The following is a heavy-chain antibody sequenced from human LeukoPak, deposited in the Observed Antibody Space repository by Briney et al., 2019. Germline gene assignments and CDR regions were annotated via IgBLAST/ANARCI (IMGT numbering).Heavy chain of an antibody. Sequence: SQTLSLTCTVSGGSISSGDYYWSWIRQPPGKGLEWIGEINHSGSTNYNPSLKSRVTISVDTSKNQFSLKLSSVTAADTAVYYCARLISDYWGQGTLVTVSS. CDR3: ARLISDY. J-gene: IGHJ4*02. CDR1: GGSISSGDYY. V-gene: IGHV4-30-4*08. CDR2: INHSGST. D-gene: IGHD3-10*01.